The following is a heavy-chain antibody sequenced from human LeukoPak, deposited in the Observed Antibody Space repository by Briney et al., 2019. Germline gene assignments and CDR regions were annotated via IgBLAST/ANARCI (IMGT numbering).Heavy chain of an antibody. Sequence: GGSLRLSCAASGFTFSSYVMHWVRQAPGKGLEWVAVISYDGSNKYYADSVKGRFTISRDNSKNTLYLQMNSLRAEDTAVYYCARDGITMVRGVPFDYWGQGTLVTVSS. J-gene: IGHJ4*02. CDR1: GFTFSSYV. CDR3: ARDGITMVRGVPFDY. V-gene: IGHV3-30-3*01. D-gene: IGHD3-10*01. CDR2: ISYDGSNK.